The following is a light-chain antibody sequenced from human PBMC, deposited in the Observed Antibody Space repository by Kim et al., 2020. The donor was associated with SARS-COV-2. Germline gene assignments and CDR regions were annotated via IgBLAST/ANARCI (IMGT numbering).Light chain of an antibody. J-gene: IGLJ3*02. CDR3: QAWDSSWV. Sequence: SYELTQPPSVSVSPGQTASITCSGDKLGDKYACWYQQKPGQSPVLVIYQDSKRPSGIPERFSGSNSGNTATLTISGTQAMDEADYYCQAWDSSWVFGGGTHLTVL. V-gene: IGLV3-1*01. CDR1: KLGDKY. CDR2: QDS.